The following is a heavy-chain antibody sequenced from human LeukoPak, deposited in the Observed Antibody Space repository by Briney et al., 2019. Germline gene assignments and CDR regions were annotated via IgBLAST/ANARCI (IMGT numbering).Heavy chain of an antibody. CDR2: ISAYNGNT. CDR1: GYTFTSYG. CDR3: PRTVAYYGSGRRGYFDY. Sequence: GASVKVSCKASGYTFTSYGISWVRQAPGQGLEWMGWISAYNGNTNYAQKLQGRVTMTTDTSTSTAYLELRSLRSDDTAVYYCPRTVAYYGSGRRGYFDYWGQGTLVTVSS. D-gene: IGHD3-10*01. V-gene: IGHV1-18*01. J-gene: IGHJ4*02.